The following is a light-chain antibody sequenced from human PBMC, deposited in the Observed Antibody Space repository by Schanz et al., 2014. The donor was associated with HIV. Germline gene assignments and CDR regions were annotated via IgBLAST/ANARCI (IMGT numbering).Light chain of an antibody. J-gene: IGKJ1*01. CDR2: QAS. Sequence: DIQMTQSPSTLSASVGDRVTITCRASQSISSWLAWYQKKPGKAPNLLIYQASTRKSGVPPTFSGSGSGTEFTLTISSLQPDDFATYYCQQYGSSSWTFGQGTKV. V-gene: IGKV1-5*03. CDR1: QSISSW. CDR3: QQYGSSSWT.